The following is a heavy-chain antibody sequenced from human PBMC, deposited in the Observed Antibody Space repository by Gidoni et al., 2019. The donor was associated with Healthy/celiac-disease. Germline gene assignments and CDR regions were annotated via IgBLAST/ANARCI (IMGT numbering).Heavy chain of an antibody. J-gene: IGHJ5*02. CDR2: IYSSGTT. CDR3: AREGLGYCSGGSCYSWGWFDP. D-gene: IGHD2-15*01. V-gene: IGHV4-30-4*01. CDR1: GGSISSGDYY. Sequence: QVQLQESGPGLVKPSQTLSLTCTVSGGSISSGDYYGSGIRQPPGKGLEWIGYIYSSGTTYYHPSLKSRVTISVDTSKTQFSLKLSSVTAADTAVYYCAREGLGYCSGGSCYSWGWFDPWGQGTLVTVSS.